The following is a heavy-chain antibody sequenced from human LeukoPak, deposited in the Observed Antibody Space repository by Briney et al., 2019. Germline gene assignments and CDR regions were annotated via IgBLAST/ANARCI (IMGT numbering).Heavy chain of an antibody. CDR2: ISPNSGGT. V-gene: IGHV1-2*02. D-gene: IGHD2-15*01. J-gene: IGHJ5*02. Sequence: ASVKVSCKASGYTFTGYYMHWVRQAPGQGLEWMGWISPNSGGTNYAQQFQGRVTMTRDTSISTAYMELSRLRSDDTAVYYCARDQRYCSGGSCYPDWFDPWGQGTLVTVSS. CDR1: GYTFTGYY. CDR3: ARDQRYCSGGSCYPDWFDP.